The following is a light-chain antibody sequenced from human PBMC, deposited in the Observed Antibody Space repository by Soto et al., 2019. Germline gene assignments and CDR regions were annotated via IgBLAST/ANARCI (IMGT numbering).Light chain of an antibody. V-gene: IGLV2-18*02. CDR2: EVS. Sequence: QSALTQPHSVSGSPGQSVTISCTGTSSDIGSYNRVSWYQQPPGAAPKLMIYEVSNRPSGVPDRFSGSKSGNTASLTISGLQADDEADYYCSSYTSSITVVFGGGTKLTVL. CDR3: SSYTSSITVV. CDR1: SSDIGSYNR. J-gene: IGLJ2*01.